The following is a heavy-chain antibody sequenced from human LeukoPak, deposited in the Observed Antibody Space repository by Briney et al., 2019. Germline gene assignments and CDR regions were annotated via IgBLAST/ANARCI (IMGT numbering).Heavy chain of an antibody. Sequence: SETLSLTCTVSGGSISSGDYYWSWLRQPPGKGLEWIGYIYYSGSTYYNPSLKSRVTISVDTSKNQFSLKLSSVTAADTAVYYCARYRDYYDSSGADYWGQGTLVTVSS. CDR1: GGSISSGDYY. CDR3: ARYRDYYDSSGADY. V-gene: IGHV4-30-4*01. D-gene: IGHD3-22*01. CDR2: IYYSGST. J-gene: IGHJ4*02.